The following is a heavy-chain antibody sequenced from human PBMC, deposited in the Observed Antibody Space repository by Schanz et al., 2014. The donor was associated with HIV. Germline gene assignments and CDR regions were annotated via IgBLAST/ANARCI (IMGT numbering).Heavy chain of an antibody. CDR3: AKCPTMVRGTGMDV. D-gene: IGHD3-10*01. J-gene: IGHJ6*02. CDR2: ISYDGNTK. CDR1: GFTFRSYG. V-gene: IGHV3-30*18. Sequence: QVQLVESGGGVVQPGRSQRLSCAASGFTFRSYGMHWVRQAPGKGLEWVALISYDGNTKYYADSVKGRFTISRVNSKNTLYLQMNSLRAEDTAVYYCAKCPTMVRGTGMDVWGQGTTVTVSS.